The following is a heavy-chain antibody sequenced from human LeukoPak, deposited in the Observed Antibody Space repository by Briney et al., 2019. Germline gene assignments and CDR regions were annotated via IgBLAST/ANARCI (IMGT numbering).Heavy chain of an antibody. Sequence: PGGSLRLSCAASGFTFTSYGMNWVRQAPGKGVEWVSSISSSSIYIYYADSVKGRFTISRDNSKNTLYLQMNSLRAEDTAVYYCAKDLMAARLIWWFDPWGQGTLVTVSS. D-gene: IGHD6-6*01. CDR3: AKDLMAARLIWWFDP. CDR2: ISSSSIYI. CDR1: GFTFTSYG. V-gene: IGHV3-21*01. J-gene: IGHJ5*02.